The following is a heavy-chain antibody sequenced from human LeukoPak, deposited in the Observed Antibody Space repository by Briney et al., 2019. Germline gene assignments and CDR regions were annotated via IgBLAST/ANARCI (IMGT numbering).Heavy chain of an antibody. D-gene: IGHD1-26*01. Sequence: GGSLRLSCAASTFTFNNYAMHWVRQAPGKGLEYVSAISSNGGSTYYANSVKGRFTISRDNSKNTLYLQMNSLRAEDTAVYYCAKSVGVGATSDYWGQGTLVTVSS. CDR2: ISSNGGST. CDR3: AKSVGVGATSDY. CDR1: TFTFNNYA. V-gene: IGHV3-64*01. J-gene: IGHJ4*02.